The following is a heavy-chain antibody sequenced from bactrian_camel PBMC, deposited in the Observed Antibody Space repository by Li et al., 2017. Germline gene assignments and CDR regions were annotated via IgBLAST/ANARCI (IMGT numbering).Heavy chain of an antibody. Sequence: HVQLVESGGDSVQPGGSLRLSCVASGFPFSANHMSWVRQPPGKKLEWVSSITASGTSSYSNSVRGRFTISRDNAKNTLYLQLDSLKTEDTAMYYCAKDSGSQLGWYYDYWGQGTQVTVS. CDR1: GFPFSANH. CDR3: AKDSGSQLGWYYDY. J-gene: IGHJ4*01. V-gene: IGHV3S1*01. CDR2: ITASGTS. D-gene: IGHD5*01.